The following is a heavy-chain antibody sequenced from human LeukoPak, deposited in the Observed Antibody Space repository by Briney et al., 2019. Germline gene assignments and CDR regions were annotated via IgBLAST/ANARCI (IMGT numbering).Heavy chain of an antibody. CDR1: GFTFRSYS. Sequence: GGSLRLACAASGFTFRSYSMNWVRQAPGKRPEWVSSISSSSSYIYYADSVKGRFTISRDNAKNSLYLQMNSLRAEDTALYYCARGASRADYWGQGTLVTVSS. CDR3: ARGASRADY. J-gene: IGHJ4*02. CDR2: ISSSSSYI. V-gene: IGHV3-21*01.